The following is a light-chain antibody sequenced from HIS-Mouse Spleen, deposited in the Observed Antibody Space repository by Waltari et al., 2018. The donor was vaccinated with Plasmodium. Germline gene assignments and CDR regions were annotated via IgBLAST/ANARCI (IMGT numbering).Light chain of an antibody. V-gene: IGLV3-25*03. CDR1: ALPKQS. J-gene: IGLJ2*01. CDR2: KDS. Sequence: SYELTQPPSVSVSPGQTARITCSGDALPKQSAYWYQQKPGQAPVLGIYKDSGRPSGIPGRFSGSSSGTTVTLTISGVQAEDEADYYCQSADSSGTYVVFGGGTKLTVL. CDR3: QSADSSGTYVV.